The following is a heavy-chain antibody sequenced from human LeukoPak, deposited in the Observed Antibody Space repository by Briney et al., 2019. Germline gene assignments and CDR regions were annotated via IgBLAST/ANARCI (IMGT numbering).Heavy chain of an antibody. D-gene: IGHD4-17*01. CDR1: GYTFTSYD. CDR2: MNPNSGNT. CDR3: ARSPPGRSGDYVGKPYYFDY. Sequence: ASVKVSCKASGYTFTSYDINWVRQATGQGLEWMGWMNPNSGNTGYAQKFQGRVTMTRNTSISTAYMELSSLRSEDTAVYYCARSPPGRSGDYVGKPYYFDYWGQGTLVTVSS. V-gene: IGHV1-8*01. J-gene: IGHJ4*02.